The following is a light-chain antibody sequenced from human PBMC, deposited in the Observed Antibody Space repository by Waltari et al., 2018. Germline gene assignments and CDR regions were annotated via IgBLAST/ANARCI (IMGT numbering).Light chain of an antibody. Sequence: DIQMTRSPSSLSASVGGKVTITCRARQRIGSYLCWYQQKPGKAPKLLIYAASNLQSGVPSRFSGSGSGTDFTLTISSLQPEDSATYFCQQVFSAPFTFGPGTKVEIK. CDR1: QRIGSY. V-gene: IGKV1-39*01. CDR3: QQVFSAPFT. J-gene: IGKJ3*01. CDR2: AAS.